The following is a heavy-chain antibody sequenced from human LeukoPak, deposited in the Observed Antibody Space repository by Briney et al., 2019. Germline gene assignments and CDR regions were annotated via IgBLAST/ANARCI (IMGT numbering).Heavy chain of an antibody. CDR2: IIPIFGTA. V-gene: IGHV1-69*06. Sequence: GASVKVSCKASGYTFTNYDINWVQQATGQGLEWMGGIIPIFGTANYAQKFQGRVTITADKSTSTAYMELSSLRSEDTAVYYCARGAEEYYGSGGFDYWGQGTLVTVSS. J-gene: IGHJ4*02. D-gene: IGHD3-10*01. CDR1: GYTFTNYD. CDR3: ARGAEEYYGSGGFDY.